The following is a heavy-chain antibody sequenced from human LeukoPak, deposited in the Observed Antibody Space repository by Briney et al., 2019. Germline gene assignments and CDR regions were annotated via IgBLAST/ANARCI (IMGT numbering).Heavy chain of an antibody. J-gene: IGHJ4*02. V-gene: IGHV4-31*03. D-gene: IGHD3-10*01. Sequence: SETLSLTCTVSGGSISSGGYYWSWIRQHPGQGLEWIGYIYYSGSTYYNPSLKSRVTISVDTSKNQFSLKLSSVTAADTAVYYCARVRTIVRGVPFDYWGQGTLVTVSS. CDR3: ARVRTIVRGVPFDY. CDR1: GGSISSGGYY. CDR2: IYYSGST.